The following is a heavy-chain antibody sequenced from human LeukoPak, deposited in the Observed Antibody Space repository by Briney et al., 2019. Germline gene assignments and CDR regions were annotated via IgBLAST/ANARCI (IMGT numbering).Heavy chain of an antibody. Sequence: GGSLRLSCATSGFSFSSYAMSWVRQAPGKGLEWVSAMSSSDDGRYYAASARGRFTISRDTSRSTLYLQMNSLRAEDTAVYYCAKSSSGYSGSFDYWGQGTLVTVSS. V-gene: IGHV3-23*01. D-gene: IGHD5-12*01. CDR1: GFSFSSYA. CDR3: AKSSSGYSGSFDY. CDR2: MSSSDDGR. J-gene: IGHJ4*02.